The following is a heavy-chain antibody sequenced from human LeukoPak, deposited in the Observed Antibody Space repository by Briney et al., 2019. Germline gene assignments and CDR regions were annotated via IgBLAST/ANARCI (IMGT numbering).Heavy chain of an antibody. CDR3: ARGREGTILPDY. Sequence: GGSLRLSCAASGFTFSSYSMNWVRQAPGKGLEWVSYISSSGSTIYYADSVKGRFTISRGNAKNSLYLQMNSLRAEDTAVYYCARGREGTILPDYWGQGTLVTVSS. J-gene: IGHJ4*02. V-gene: IGHV3-48*04. D-gene: IGHD3-3*01. CDR2: ISSSGSTI. CDR1: GFTFSSYS.